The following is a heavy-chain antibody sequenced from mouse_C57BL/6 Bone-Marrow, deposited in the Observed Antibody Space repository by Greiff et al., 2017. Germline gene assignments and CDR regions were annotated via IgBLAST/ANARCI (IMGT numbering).Heavy chain of an antibody. CDR1: GYTFTSYW. CDR2: IDPSDSYT. CDR3: ARDFFDY. J-gene: IGHJ2*01. Sequence: VQLQQPGAELVMPGASVKLSCKASGYTFTSYWMHWVKQRPGQGLEWIGDIDPSDSYTNYNQKFKGKSTLTVDKSSSTAYMQLSSLTSEDSAVYYCARDFFDYWGQGTTLTVSS. V-gene: IGHV1-69*01.